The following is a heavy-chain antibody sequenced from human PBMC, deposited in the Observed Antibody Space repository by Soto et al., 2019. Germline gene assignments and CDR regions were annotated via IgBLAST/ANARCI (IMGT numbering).Heavy chain of an antibody. Sequence: GASVKVSCKASGYTFTSYGISWVRQAPGQGLEWKGRISAYNGNTNYAQKHQGKVNMTTDTSTSTAYIELRSLRTDDTAVYFCARVVELDYYYYYMDVWGKGTTVTVSS. CDR1: GYTFTSYG. CDR2: ISAYNGNT. CDR3: ARVVELDYYYYYMDV. J-gene: IGHJ6*03. V-gene: IGHV1-18*01.